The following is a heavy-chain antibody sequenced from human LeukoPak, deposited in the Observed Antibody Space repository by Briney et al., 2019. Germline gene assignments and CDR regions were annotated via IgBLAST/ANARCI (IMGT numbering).Heavy chain of an antibody. V-gene: IGHV5-10-1*01. Sequence: GESLKVSCQGSGYSFTNYWISWVRQMSGKGLEWMGRIDPDDSYTKDSPSFQGHVTISVDNSISTAYMQWSSLKASDTAMYYCARHAGDGGAFDIWGQGTMVTASS. J-gene: IGHJ3*02. CDR1: GYSFTNYW. CDR2: IDPDDSYT. D-gene: IGHD3-10*01. CDR3: ARHAGDGGAFDI.